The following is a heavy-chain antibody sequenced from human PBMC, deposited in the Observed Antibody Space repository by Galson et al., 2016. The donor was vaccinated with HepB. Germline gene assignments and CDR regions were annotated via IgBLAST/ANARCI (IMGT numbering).Heavy chain of an antibody. Sequence: SLRLSCAASGFTFSSSWMSWVRQAPGKGLEWLGEIYHSGNTNYNPSLKSRLTMSVEKPKNQFSLKLSFVTAADTAVYYCARDQDGEIPRRPLGYWGQGTLVTVSS. CDR2: IYHSGNT. CDR3: ARDQDGEIPRRPLGY. J-gene: IGHJ4*02. D-gene: IGHD2-21*01. V-gene: IGHV4-4*02. CDR1: GFTFSSSW.